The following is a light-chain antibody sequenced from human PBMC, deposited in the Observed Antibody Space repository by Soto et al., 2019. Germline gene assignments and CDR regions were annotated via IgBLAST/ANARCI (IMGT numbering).Light chain of an antibody. Sequence: DIQMTQSPSSLSASIGDRITITCRASQSISTYLNWYQQKPGKAPSLLIYGASTLQSGVPSRFSGSGSATNFILTIGSLQPEDFATYYWQQTFITPPLTFGGGTKVEIK. CDR3: QQTFITPPLT. J-gene: IGKJ4*01. CDR1: QSISTY. CDR2: GAS. V-gene: IGKV1-39*01.